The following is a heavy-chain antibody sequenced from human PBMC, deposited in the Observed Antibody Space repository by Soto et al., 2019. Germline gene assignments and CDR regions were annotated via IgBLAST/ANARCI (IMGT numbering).Heavy chain of an antibody. V-gene: IGHV3-11*06. CDR3: VRGGGGGLFEH. CDR2: ISPKSTFR. Sequence: GGSLRLSCATSGFPFNDYYMTWIRQAPGKGLEWLSHISPKSTFRNYADSVKGRFTISRDNTESSLFLQMNSLGVDDTAVYSCVRGGGGGLFEHWGQGVLVTVSS. CDR1: GFPFNDYY. D-gene: IGHD2-21*01. J-gene: IGHJ4*02.